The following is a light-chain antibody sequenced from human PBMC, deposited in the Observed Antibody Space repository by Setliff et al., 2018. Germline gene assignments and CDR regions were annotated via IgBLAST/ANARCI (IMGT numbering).Light chain of an antibody. CDR2: DVS. CDR1: SSDIGDSKY. V-gene: IGLV2-14*03. CDR3: SSYGSSTLL. J-gene: IGLJ2*01. Sequence: QSVLTQPASVSGSPGQSITISCTGTSSDIGDSKYVSWYQQHPGKAPKLLIFDVSVRPSGVSNRFSGSKSDNTASLSISGLQAEDEAEYYCSSYGSSTLLFGGGTKVTVL.